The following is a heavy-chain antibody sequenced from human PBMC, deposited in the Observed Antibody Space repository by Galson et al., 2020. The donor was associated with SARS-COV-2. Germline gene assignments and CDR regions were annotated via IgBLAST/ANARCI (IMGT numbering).Heavy chain of an antibody. Sequence: SETLSLTCAVSGYSISSGYYWGWIRQPPGKGLEWIGSISHSGSTSYNPSLKSRVTVSIDTSKNQFSLKLTSVTAADTAVYYCARQLPRDGYNPYYFDYWGQGTLVTVSS. CDR2: ISHSGST. D-gene: IGHD5-12*01. CDR3: ARQLPRDGYNPYYFDY. V-gene: IGHV4-38-2*01. J-gene: IGHJ4*02. CDR1: GYSISSGYY.